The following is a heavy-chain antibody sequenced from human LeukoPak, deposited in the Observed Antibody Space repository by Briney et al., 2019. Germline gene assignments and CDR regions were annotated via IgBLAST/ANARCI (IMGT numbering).Heavy chain of an antibody. CDR1: GFTFSSYS. D-gene: IGHD7-27*01. CDR2: ISSSGGTI. Sequence: PGGSLRLSCAASGFTFSSYSMNWVRQAPGKGLEWVSYISSSGGTIYYADSVKGRFTISRDNAKNSLYLQMNSLRAEDTAVYYCASQHWGPRYQFDYWGQGTLVTVSS. V-gene: IGHV3-48*04. J-gene: IGHJ4*02. CDR3: ASQHWGPRYQFDY.